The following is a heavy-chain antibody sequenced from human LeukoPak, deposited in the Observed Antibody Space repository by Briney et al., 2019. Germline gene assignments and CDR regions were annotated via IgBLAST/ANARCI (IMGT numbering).Heavy chain of an antibody. CDR2: IIPIFGTA. CDR1: GYTFTSYS. D-gene: IGHD1-14*01. Sequence: ASVKVSCKASGYTFTSYSIGWVRQAPGQGLEWMGGIIPIFGTANYAQKFQGRVTITADESTSTAYMELSSLRSEDTAVYYCARDTGDLEEYNWFDPWGQGTLVTVSS. V-gene: IGHV1-69*13. CDR3: ARDTGDLEEYNWFDP. J-gene: IGHJ5*02.